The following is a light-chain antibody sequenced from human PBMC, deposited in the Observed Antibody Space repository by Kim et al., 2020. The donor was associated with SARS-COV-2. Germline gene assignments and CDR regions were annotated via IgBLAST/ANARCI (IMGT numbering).Light chain of an antibody. V-gene: IGLV2-8*01. CDR3: SSFAGSNNV. Sequence: QSALTQPPSASGSPGQSVTISCTGTSSDVGGYNYVSWYQQHPGKAPKLMIYEVNKRPSGVTDRFSGSKSGNTASLTVSGLQAEDEADYYCSSFAGSNNVFGTGTKVTVL. CDR2: EVN. CDR1: SSDVGGYNY. J-gene: IGLJ1*01.